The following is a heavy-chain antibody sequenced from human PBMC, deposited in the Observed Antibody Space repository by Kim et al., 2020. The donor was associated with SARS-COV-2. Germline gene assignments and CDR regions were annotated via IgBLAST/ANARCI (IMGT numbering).Heavy chain of an antibody. CDR2: IYTSGST. CDR3: ARDSPRVVPAAIDPADAAINYYYGMDV. D-gene: IGHD2-2*01. V-gene: IGHV4-4*07. J-gene: IGHJ6*02. Sequence: SETLSLTCTVSGGSISSYYWSWIRQPAGKGLEWIGRIYTSGSTNYNPSLKSRVTMSVDTSKNQFSLKLSSVTAADTAVYYCARDSPRVVPAAIDPADAAINYYYGMDVWGQGTTVTVSS. CDR1: GGSISSYY.